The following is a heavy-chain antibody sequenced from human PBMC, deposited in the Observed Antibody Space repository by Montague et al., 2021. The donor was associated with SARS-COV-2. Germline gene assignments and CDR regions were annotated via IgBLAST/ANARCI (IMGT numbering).Heavy chain of an antibody. CDR3: ARELEIHDLLSGYYIGD. V-gene: IGHV4-61*01. Sequence: SETLSLTCTVSGGSVNSGSYHWNWIRQPPGKGLEWIGYIYYSGSTSYNPSLKSRVTISLDTSKNQFSLNLTSVTAADTALYFCARELEIHDLLSGYYIGDWGQGTLVTVSS. J-gene: IGHJ4*02. CDR1: GGSVNSGSYH. CDR2: IYYSGST. D-gene: IGHD3-3*01.